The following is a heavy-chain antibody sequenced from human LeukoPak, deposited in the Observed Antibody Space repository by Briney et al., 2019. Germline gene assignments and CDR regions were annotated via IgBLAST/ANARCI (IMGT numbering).Heavy chain of an antibody. V-gene: IGHV3-64*01. CDR2: ISSNGGST. CDR3: ARGRGWIYDS. CDR1: GFPFSSYA. D-gene: IGHD6-19*01. Sequence: GSLRLSCAASGFPFSSYAMHWVRQAPGRGLEYVSAISSNGGSTYYANSVKGRFTISRDNSKNTLYLQMGSLRAEDMAVYYCARGRGWIYDSWGRGTLVTVSS. J-gene: IGHJ4*02.